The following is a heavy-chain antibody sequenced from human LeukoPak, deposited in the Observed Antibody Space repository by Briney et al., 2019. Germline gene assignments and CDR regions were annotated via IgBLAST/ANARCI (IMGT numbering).Heavy chain of an antibody. V-gene: IGHV3-21*01. D-gene: IGHD6-13*01. CDR3: ARRGIAAAAIDY. CDR1: GFTFSSYS. J-gene: IGHJ4*02. CDR2: ISSSSSYI. Sequence: GGSLRLSCAASGFTFSSYSMNWVRQAPGKGLEWVSSISSSSSYIYYADSVKGRFTISRDNAKNSLYLQMNSLRAEDTAVYYCARRGIAAAAIDYWGQGTLVTVSS.